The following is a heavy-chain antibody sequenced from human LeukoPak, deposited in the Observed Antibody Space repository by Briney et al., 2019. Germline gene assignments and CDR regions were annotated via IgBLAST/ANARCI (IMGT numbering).Heavy chain of an antibody. CDR2: IYYTGNS. Sequence: PSETLSLTCTVSGGSISSYYWSWIRQPPGKGLEWIGYIYYTGNSNYNPSLKSRVTISVDTSKNQFSLKLSSVTAADTAVYYCARASLSPYYYGSGSYPYYYYYYVDVWGKGTTVTISS. J-gene: IGHJ6*03. V-gene: IGHV4-59*01. CDR1: GGSISSYY. CDR3: ARASLSPYYYGSGSYPYYYYYYVDV. D-gene: IGHD3-10*01.